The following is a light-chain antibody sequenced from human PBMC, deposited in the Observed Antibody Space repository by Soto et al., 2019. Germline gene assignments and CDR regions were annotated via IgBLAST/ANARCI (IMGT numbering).Light chain of an antibody. Sequence: QSVLTQPPSASGTPGQRVTISCSGSTSNIGSNYVYWFQQFPGTAPKLLIYTDDQRPSGVPDRFSGSKSGTSASLGISGLRSEDEADYYCAAWDDSLTGRVFGGGTKLTVL. CDR3: AAWDDSLTGRV. CDR1: TSNIGSNY. V-gene: IGLV1-47*02. CDR2: TDD. J-gene: IGLJ3*02.